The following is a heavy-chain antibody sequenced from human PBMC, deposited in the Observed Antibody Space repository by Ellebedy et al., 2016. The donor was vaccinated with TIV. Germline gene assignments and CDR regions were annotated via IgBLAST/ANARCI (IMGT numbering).Heavy chain of an antibody. CDR2: INQDGSEK. D-gene: IGHD4-17*01. V-gene: IGHV3-7*01. J-gene: IGHJ3*02. CDR1: GFTFSSYW. CDR3: ATDGSYGDYLSPTHAFVI. Sequence: EGSLRLSCAASGFTFSSYWMTWVRQAPGKGLEWVANINQDGSEKFYVDSVNGRFTVSRDNAKNSLYLHLNSLRAEDTAMYYCATDGSYGDYLSPTHAFVIWGQGTMVTVSS.